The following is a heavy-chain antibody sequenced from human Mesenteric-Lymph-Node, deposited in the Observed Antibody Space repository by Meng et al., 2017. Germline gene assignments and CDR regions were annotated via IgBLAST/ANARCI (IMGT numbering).Heavy chain of an antibody. V-gene: IGHV3-30*18. J-gene: IGHJ4*02. CDR3: AKNQKSSGWYDYFDY. CDR2: ISYDGSTQ. CDR1: GFTFSNSD. D-gene: IGHD6-19*01. Sequence: QVQLVESGGGVVLPGGSLRLSCAASGFTFSNSDMHWVRQAPGKGLEWVAVISYDGSTQYSTDFVKGRFTISRDHSENTLYLQMNSLRPEDTAVYYCAKNQKSSGWYDYFDYWGQGTLVTVSS.